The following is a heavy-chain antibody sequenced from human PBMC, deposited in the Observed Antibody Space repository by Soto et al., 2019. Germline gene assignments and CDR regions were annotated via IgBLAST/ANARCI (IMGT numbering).Heavy chain of an antibody. CDR3: ARGGKEYYDFWSGYYTWWFDP. CDR1: GGSFSGYY. D-gene: IGHD3-3*01. V-gene: IGHV4-34*01. Sequence: QVQLQQWGAGLLKPSETLSLTCAVYGGSFSGYYWSWIRQPPGKGLEWIGEINHSGSTNYNPSLKSRVTISVETSKNQFSLKLSSVTAADTAVYYCARGGKEYYDFWSGYYTWWFDPWGQGTLVTVSS. CDR2: INHSGST. J-gene: IGHJ5*02.